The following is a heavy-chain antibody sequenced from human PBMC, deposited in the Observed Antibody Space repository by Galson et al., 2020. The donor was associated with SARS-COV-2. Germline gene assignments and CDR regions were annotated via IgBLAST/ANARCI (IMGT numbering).Heavy chain of an antibody. V-gene: IGHV3-21*01. J-gene: IGHJ6*02. CDR1: GFTFSSYS. D-gene: IGHD3-3*01. CDR2: ISSSSSYI. Sequence: GESLKISCAASGFTFSSYSMNWVRQAPGKGLEWVSSISSSSSYIYYADSVKGRFTISRDNAKNSLYLQMNGLRAEDTAVYYCAREFWEWLLVIGDYYYYGMDVWGQGTTVTVSS. CDR3: AREFWEWLLVIGDYYYYGMDV.